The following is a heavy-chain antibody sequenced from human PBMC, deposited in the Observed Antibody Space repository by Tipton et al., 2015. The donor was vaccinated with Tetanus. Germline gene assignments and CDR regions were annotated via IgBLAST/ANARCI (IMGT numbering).Heavy chain of an antibody. J-gene: IGHJ5*01. CDR2: ISPYNGYT. V-gene: IGHV1-18*01. Sequence: QSGAEVKEPGASANVSCKTSGYTFMSYGISWVRQAPGQGLEWMGWISPYNGYTKYAEKFQDRITVTKDSSTSTVYMELRTLRSGDPAVYSCARHRAQLSSNCFDSGGQGTPVTVSS. CDR1: GYTFMSYG. CDR3: ARHRAQLSSNCFDS. D-gene: IGHD2-2*01.